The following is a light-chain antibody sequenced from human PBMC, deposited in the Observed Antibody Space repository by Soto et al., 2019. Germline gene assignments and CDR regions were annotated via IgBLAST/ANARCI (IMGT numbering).Light chain of an antibody. CDR1: QGISTY. CDR3: QQSYSTPRT. CDR2: AAS. J-gene: IGKJ1*01. Sequence: DIQLTQSPSSLSASLGDRVTITCRASQGISTYLNWYHQKTGKAPKVLISAASSLQSGVPSRFSGSGSGTDFTLTISSLQPEDFGTYYCQQSYSTPRTFGQGTEVDI. V-gene: IGKV1-39*01.